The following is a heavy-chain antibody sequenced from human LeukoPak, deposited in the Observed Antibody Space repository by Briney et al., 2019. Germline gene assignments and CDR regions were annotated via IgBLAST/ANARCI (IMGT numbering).Heavy chain of an antibody. CDR3: AKSGYNRFDY. CDR2: ISGSGSGGST. CDR1: GFPLSRSA. Sequence: GGSLRLSCAASGFPLSRSAMSWVRQAPGKGLEWVSNISGSGSGGSTYYADPVKGRFTISRDNSKNTLYLQMNSLRAEDTAVYYCAKSGYNRFDYWGQGTLVTVSS. D-gene: IGHD5-24*01. J-gene: IGHJ4*02. V-gene: IGHV3-23*01.